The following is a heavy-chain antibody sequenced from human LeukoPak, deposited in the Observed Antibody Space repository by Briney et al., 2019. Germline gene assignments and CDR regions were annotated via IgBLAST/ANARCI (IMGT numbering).Heavy chain of an antibody. Sequence: SETLSLTCTVSGGSISSYYWSWIRQPPGKGLEWIGYIHYSGSTNYNSSLKSRVTISVDTSKNQFSLQLNSVTAADTAVYYCARDSGTVMPMFDYWGQGTLVTVSS. CDR2: IHYSGST. CDR1: GGSISSYY. V-gene: IGHV4-59*01. CDR3: ARDSGTVMPMFDY. D-gene: IGHD4-17*01. J-gene: IGHJ4*02.